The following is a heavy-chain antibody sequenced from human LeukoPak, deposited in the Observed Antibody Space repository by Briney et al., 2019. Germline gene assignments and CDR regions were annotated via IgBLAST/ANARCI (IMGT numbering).Heavy chain of an antibody. CDR2: VYYSGCT. CDR1: RGALSRFTYY. V-gene: IGHV4-39*01. Sequence: PSQTLSLTRTVSRGALSRFTYYWGWIPQPPGKGLEWIGSVYYSGCTYYHPSLKSRVTISVDTSKSHFSLKVTSVTADDTAVYYCGTAAAPTACDIWGQGTMVTVSS. CDR3: GTAAAPTACDI. J-gene: IGHJ3*02. D-gene: IGHD2-2*01.